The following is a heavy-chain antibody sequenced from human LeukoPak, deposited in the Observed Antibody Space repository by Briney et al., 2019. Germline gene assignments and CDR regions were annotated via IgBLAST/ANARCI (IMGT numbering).Heavy chain of an antibody. J-gene: IGHJ4*02. V-gene: IGHV3-30*02. Sequence: GGSLRLSCAASGFTFSSYGMHWVRQAPGKGLEWVAFIRYDGSNKYYADSVKGRFTISRDNSKNTLYLQMNSLRAEDTAVYYCAKDSIVVVPAAPDYWGQGTLVTVSS. CDR3: AKDSIVVVPAAPDY. CDR1: GFTFSSYG. D-gene: IGHD2-2*01. CDR2: IRYDGSNK.